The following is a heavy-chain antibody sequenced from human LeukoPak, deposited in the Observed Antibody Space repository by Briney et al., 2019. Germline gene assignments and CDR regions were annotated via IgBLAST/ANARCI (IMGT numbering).Heavy chain of an antibody. CDR3: AREPGSGWYSGDYYYYMDV. V-gene: IGHV4-59*01. CDR2: IYYSGST. CDR1: GGSISSYY. D-gene: IGHD6-19*01. J-gene: IGHJ6*03. Sequence: SETLSLTCTVSGGSISSYYWSWIRQPPGKGLEWIGYIYYSGSTNYNPSLKSRVTISVDTSKNQFSLKLSSVTAADTAVYYCAREPGSGWYSGDYYYYMDVWGKGTTVTISS.